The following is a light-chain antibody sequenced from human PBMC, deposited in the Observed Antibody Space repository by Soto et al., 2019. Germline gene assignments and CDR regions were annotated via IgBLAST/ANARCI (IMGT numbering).Light chain of an antibody. J-gene: IGKJ3*01. V-gene: IGKV1-5*01. CDR1: QSISSW. CDR3: QYYCSYCPT. Sequence: DIQMTQSPSTLSASVGDRVTITCRASQSISSWLAWYQQKSGKAPKLLIHDASRLQSGVPSRLSGSGSGTELTLTISRLQPDDFATYYCQYYCSYCPTFGPGTPVDIK. CDR2: DAS.